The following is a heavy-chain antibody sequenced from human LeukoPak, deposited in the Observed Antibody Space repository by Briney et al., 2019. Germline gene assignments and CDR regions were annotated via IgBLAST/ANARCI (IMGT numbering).Heavy chain of an antibody. Sequence: GGSLRLSCAASGFTFSSYSMNWVRQAPGKGLEWVSSISSSSSYIYYADSVKGRFTISRDNAKNSLYLQMNSLRAEDTAVYYCASHTPGYSSSWYWTNPTYGMDVWGQGTTVTVSS. CDR3: ASHTPGYSSSWYWTNPTYGMDV. CDR1: GFTFSSYS. D-gene: IGHD6-13*01. J-gene: IGHJ6*02. CDR2: ISSSSSYI. V-gene: IGHV3-21*01.